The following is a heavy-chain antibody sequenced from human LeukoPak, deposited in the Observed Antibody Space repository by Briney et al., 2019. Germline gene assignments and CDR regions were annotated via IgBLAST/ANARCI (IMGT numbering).Heavy chain of an antibody. D-gene: IGHD3-22*01. V-gene: IGHV3-23*01. CDR3: AKASGGYFTQFDY. CDR1: GFTFSSYA. CDR2: ISGSGGST. J-gene: IGHJ4*02. Sequence: GGSLRLSCAASGFTFSSYAMSWVRQAPGKGLEWVSAISGSGGSTYYADSVKGRFTISRDNSKNTLYLQMNSLRAEDSAVYYCAKASGGYFTQFDYWGQGTLVTVSS.